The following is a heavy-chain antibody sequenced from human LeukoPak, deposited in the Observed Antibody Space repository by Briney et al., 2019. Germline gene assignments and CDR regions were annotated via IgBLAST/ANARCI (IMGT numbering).Heavy chain of an antibody. CDR3: ARDHFDSSGYHYLLGYFEH. CDR2: IKPSGGGT. V-gene: IGHV1-46*01. D-gene: IGHD3-22*01. CDR1: GYTFSNYY. J-gene: IGHJ1*01. Sequence: ASVKVSCKASGYTFSNYYVHWVRQAPGQGLEWMGIIKPSGGGTSYALKFQGRVTLTRDMSTSTAYMELSSLRSEDTAVYYCARDHFDSSGYHYLLGYFEHWGQGTLVTVSS.